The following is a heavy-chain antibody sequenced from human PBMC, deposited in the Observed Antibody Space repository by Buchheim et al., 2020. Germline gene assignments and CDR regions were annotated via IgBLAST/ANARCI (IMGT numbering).Heavy chain of an antibody. D-gene: IGHD2-15*01. CDR1: GFTFSDYY. CDR3: ARHENYYSGGDRYNDWYFDL. CDR2: TSTYSSDT. J-gene: IGHJ2*01. Sequence: QVQLVESGGGLVKPGGSLRLSCAASGFTFSDYYMSWIRQAPGKGLEWISYTSTYSSDTSYADSVKGRFTISRDNAKNSLYLQMNSLRVEDTAVYYCARHENYYSGGDRYNDWYFDLWGRGTL. V-gene: IGHV3-11*06.